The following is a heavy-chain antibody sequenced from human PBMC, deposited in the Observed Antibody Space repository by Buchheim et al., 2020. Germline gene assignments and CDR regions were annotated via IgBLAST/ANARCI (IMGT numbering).Heavy chain of an antibody. CDR1: GGSISSYY. D-gene: IGHD6-13*01. J-gene: IGHJ1*01. CDR2: IYYSGST. V-gene: IGHV4-59*01. CDR3: ARGGYVAAAGTLDFQH. Sequence: QVQLQESGPGLVKPSETLSLTCTVSGGSISSYYWSWIRQPPGKGLEWIGYIYYSGSTNYNPSLKSRVTISVDTSKNQFSLKLSSVTAADTAVYYCARGGYVAAAGTLDFQHWGQGTL.